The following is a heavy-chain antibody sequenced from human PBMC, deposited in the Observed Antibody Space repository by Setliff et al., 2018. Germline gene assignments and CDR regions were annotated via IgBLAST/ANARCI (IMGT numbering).Heavy chain of an antibody. CDR2: INTGGGSA. D-gene: IGHD3-10*01. V-gene: IGHV1-46*01. CDR1: GYTFTSYY. Sequence: ASVKVSCKASGYTFTSYYMYWVRQAPGQGFEWMGTINTGGGSASIVDQFQGRVTMTRDTSTSTVYMELSSLRSDDTAVYYCARVDYYGSGNYYDHWGQGTLVTVSS. CDR3: ARVDYYGSGNYYDH. J-gene: IGHJ4*02.